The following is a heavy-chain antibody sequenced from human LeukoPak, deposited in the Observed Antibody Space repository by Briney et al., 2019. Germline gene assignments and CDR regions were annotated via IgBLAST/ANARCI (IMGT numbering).Heavy chain of an antibody. D-gene: IGHD3-16*01. V-gene: IGHV3-7*03. CDR3: NRPGGDSYYKYYMDG. J-gene: IGHJ6*03. CDR2: IKQDGSEK. Sequence: PGGSLRLSCAASGFTFSSYWMSWVRQAPGKGLEWVANIKQDGSEKYYVDSVRGRFTTSRDNSKNTLYLQMNRLRAEDAAIYYCNRPGGDSYYKYYMDGWRKATTLT. CDR1: GFTFSSYW.